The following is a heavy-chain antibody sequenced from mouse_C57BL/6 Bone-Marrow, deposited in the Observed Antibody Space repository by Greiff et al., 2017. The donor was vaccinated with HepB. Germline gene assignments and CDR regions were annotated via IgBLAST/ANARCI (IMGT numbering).Heavy chain of an antibody. J-gene: IGHJ4*01. CDR1: GFTFSSYG. V-gene: IGHV5-6*01. CDR2: ISSGGSYT. CDR3: ARHWVDY. Sequence: EVKVVESGGDLVKPGGSLKLSCAASGFTFSSYGMSWVRQTPDKRLEWVATISSGGSYTYYPDSVKGRFTISRDNAKNTLYLQMSSLKSEDTAMYYCARHWVDYWGQGTSVTVSS.